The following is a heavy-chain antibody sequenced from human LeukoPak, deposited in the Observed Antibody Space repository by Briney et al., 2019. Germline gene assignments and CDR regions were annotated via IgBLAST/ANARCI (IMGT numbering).Heavy chain of an antibody. V-gene: IGHV3-23*01. J-gene: IGHJ6*02. CDR2: VSDSGSST. D-gene: IGHD3-10*01. CDR1: GFTFYNYA. Sequence: GGPLRLSCAASGFTFYNYAMSWVRQAPGTGLEWVSTVSDSGSSTYYADSVRGRFTISRDNSKNTLYLQIDSLRAEDTAIYYCAKVPYSDYGSGRPPFMDVWGQGTTVAVSS. CDR3: AKVPYSDYGSGRPPFMDV.